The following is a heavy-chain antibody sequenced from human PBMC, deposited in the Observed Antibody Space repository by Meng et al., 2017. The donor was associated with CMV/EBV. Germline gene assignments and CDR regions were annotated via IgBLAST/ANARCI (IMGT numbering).Heavy chain of an antibody. CDR1: SISSSSYY. Sequence: SISSSSYYWGWIRQPPGKGLEWIGSIYYSGSTYYNPSLKSRVTISVDTSKNQFSLKLSSVTAADTAVYYCARIPRIAAAGTGWVDPWGQGTLVTVSS. CDR2: IYYSGST. J-gene: IGHJ5*02. D-gene: IGHD6-13*01. V-gene: IGHV4-39*01. CDR3: ARIPRIAAAGTGWVDP.